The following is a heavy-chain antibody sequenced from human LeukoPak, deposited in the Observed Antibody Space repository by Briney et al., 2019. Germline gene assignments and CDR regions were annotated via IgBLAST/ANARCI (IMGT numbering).Heavy chain of an antibody. CDR1: GFTVSSNY. CDR2: IYSGGST. D-gene: IGHD3-9*01. Sequence: GGSLRLSCAASGFTVSSNYMSWVRQAPGKGLEWVSVIYSGGSTYYADSVKGRFTISRHNSKNTLYLQMNCLRAEDTAVYYCALLRYFDWSYGMDVWGQGTTVTVSS. V-gene: IGHV3-53*04. CDR3: ALLRYFDWSYGMDV. J-gene: IGHJ6*02.